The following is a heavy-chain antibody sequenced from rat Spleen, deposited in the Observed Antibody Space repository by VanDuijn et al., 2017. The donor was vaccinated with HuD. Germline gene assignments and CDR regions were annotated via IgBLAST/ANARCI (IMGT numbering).Heavy chain of an antibody. V-gene: IGHV5-27*01. CDR3: TRIEGTYYGSRYYWYFDF. D-gene: IGHD1-9*01. J-gene: IGHJ1*01. CDR2: IRTGGGST. Sequence: EVQLVESGGGLVQPGRSLKLSCAASGFTFSNYYMAWVRQAPTKGLEWVAYIRTGGGSTYYRDSVKGRFTISRDNAKSTLYLQMDSLRSEDTATYYCTRIEGTYYGSRYYWYFDFWGPGTMVTVSS. CDR1: GFTFSNYY.